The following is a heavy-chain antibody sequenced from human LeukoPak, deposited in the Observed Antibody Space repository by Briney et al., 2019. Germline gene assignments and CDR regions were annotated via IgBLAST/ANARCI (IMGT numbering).Heavy chain of an antibody. CDR2: IYYSGST. CDR1: GGSISSDY. Sequence: SGTLSLTCTVSGGSISSDYWSWSRQPPGKGLEWIGYIYYSGSTNYNPSLKSRVTISVDTSKNQFSLKLSSVTAADTAVYYCARRNKTLFDYWGQGTLVTVSS. J-gene: IGHJ4*02. V-gene: IGHV4-59*01. D-gene: IGHD1-14*01. CDR3: ARRNKTLFDY.